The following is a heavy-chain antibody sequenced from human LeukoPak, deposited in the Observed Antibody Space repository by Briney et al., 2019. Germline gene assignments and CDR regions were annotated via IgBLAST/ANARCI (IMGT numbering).Heavy chain of an antibody. J-gene: IGHJ5*01. CDR3: AREGLYSSGWNHYLDS. D-gene: IGHD6-25*01. CDR2: LTASGATT. V-gene: IGHV3-23*01. Sequence: GGSLRLSCAVSGFTFSSFAMSWVRQAPGKGLEWVSTLTASGATTYYGDSVKGRFTISRDNSKNTLSLQLNSLRVEDTAVYYCAREGLYSSGWNHYLDSWGQGTLVAVSS. CDR1: GFTFSSFA.